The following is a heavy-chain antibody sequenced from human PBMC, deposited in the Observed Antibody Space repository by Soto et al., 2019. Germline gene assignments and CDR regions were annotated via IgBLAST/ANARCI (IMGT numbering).Heavy chain of an antibody. CDR3: ARLKLGAGRDYYYYYGMDV. D-gene: IGHD3-16*01. Sequence: PENLSLTCTVSAGSISSYYWRWIRQPPGKGLEWIGYIYYSGSTNYNPSLKSRVTISVDTSKNQFSLKLSSVTAADTAVYYCARLKLGAGRDYYYYYGMDVWGQWTTVTVS. V-gene: IGHV4-59*01. CDR2: IYYSGST. CDR1: AGSISSYY. J-gene: IGHJ6*02.